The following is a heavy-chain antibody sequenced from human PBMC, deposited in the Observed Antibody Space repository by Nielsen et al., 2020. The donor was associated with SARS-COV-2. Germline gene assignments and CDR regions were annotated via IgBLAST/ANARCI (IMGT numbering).Heavy chain of an antibody. CDR3: ARDLEGIAAAGTRGDY. Sequence: GGSLSLSCAASGFTFSSYAMHWVRQAPGKGLEWVAVISYDGSNKYYADSVKGRFTISRDNSKNTLYLQMNSLRAEDTAVYYCARDLEGIAAAGTRGDYWGQGTLVTVSS. V-gene: IGHV3-30*04. CDR1: GFTFSSYA. CDR2: ISYDGSNK. D-gene: IGHD6-13*01. J-gene: IGHJ4*02.